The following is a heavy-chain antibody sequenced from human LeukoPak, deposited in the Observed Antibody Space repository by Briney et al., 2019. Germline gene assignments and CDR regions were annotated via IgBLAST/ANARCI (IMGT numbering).Heavy chain of an antibody. CDR2: INHSGST. V-gene: IGHV4-34*01. CDR1: GGSFSGYY. CDR3: AEGSEYSYGT. D-gene: IGHD5-18*01. Sequence: SETLSLTCAVYGGSFSGYYWSWIRQPPGKGLEWIGEINHSGSTNYNPSLKSRVTISVDRSKNQFSLKLSSVTAADTAVYYCAEGSEYSYGTWGQGTTVTVSS. J-gene: IGHJ6*02.